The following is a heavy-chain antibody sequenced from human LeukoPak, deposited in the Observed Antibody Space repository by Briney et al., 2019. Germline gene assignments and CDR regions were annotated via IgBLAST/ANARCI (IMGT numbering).Heavy chain of an antibody. V-gene: IGHV3-49*04. D-gene: IGHD4-23*01. CDR2: IRSKVYGGTT. CDR3: TRDYGGFDY. Sequence: GGSLRLSCRSSGFTFGDYVMTWVRQASGKGLEWVGFIRSKVYGGTTEYAASVKGRFIISRDDSKSIAYLQMNSLETEDTAVYYCTRDYGGFDYWGQGTLVTVSS. CDR1: GFTFGDYV. J-gene: IGHJ4*02.